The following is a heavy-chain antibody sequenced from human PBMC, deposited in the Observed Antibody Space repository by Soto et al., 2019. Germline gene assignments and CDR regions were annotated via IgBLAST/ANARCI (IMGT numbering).Heavy chain of an antibody. CDR3: AREMVVAGIYYYHYCYMDV. CDR2: MNPNRGNT. CDR1: GYTLTSYD. V-gene: IGHV1-8*01. J-gene: IGHJ6*03. D-gene: IGHD2-15*01. Sequence: QVQLVQSGAEVKKPGASVKVSCKASGYTLTSYDINWVRQATGQGLEWMGWMNPNRGNTGYAQKFQGRVTMTRNTSISKAHMERSSLRSEDTAVYYCAREMVVAGIYYYHYCYMDVWGKGTTVTVSS.